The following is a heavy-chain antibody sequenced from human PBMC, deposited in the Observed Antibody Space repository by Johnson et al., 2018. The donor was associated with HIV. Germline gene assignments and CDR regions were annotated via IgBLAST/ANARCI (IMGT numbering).Heavy chain of an antibody. D-gene: IGHD6-13*01. CDR3: TAGRRGPKSYSNTFYYAFDI. Sequence: VQLVESGGGVVQPGRSLRLSCAASGFSLSSYAMHWVRQASGKGLEWVGRVRNRANNFATLYSASVEGRSTVSRDDSKNMAYLRLSRLRAEDAAVYYCTAGRRGPKSYSNTFYYAFDIWGQGTTVTVSS. J-gene: IGHJ3*02. CDR1: GFSLSSYA. V-gene: IGHV3-73*01. CDR2: VRNRANNFAT.